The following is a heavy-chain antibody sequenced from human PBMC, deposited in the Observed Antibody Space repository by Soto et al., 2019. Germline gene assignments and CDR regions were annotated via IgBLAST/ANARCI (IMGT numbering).Heavy chain of an antibody. CDR3: AKDHTVDRSYYYYYYGMDV. Sequence: PGGSLRLSCAASGFTFSSYCMHWVRQAPGKGLEWVAVISYDGSNKYYADSVKGRFTISRDNSKNTLYLQMNSLRAEDTAVYYCAKDHTVDRSYYYYYYGMDVWGQGTTVTVSS. CDR2: ISYDGSNK. J-gene: IGHJ6*02. V-gene: IGHV3-30*18. D-gene: IGHD4-17*01. CDR1: GFTFSSYC.